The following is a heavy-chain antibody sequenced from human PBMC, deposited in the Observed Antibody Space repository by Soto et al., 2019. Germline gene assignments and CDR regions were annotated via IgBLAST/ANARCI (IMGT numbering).Heavy chain of an antibody. CDR1: GYAFTSYG. CDR3: AREGPPSLK. Sequence: GSVKVSCKASGYAFTSYGISWGRQAPGQGLEWMGWISAYNGNTNYAQKLQGRVTMTTDTSTSTAYMELRSLRSDDTAVCCCAREGPPSLKWSQGTLVPVSS. D-gene: IGHD2-2*01. V-gene: IGHV1-18*01. CDR2: ISAYNGNT. J-gene: IGHJ4*02.